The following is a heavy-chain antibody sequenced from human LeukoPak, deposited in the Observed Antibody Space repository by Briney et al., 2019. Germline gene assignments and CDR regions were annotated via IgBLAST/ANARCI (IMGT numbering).Heavy chain of an antibody. Sequence: IPSETLSLTCTVSGGSISSSSCYWGWIRQPPGKGLEWIGSIYYRGSTYYNPSLKSRVTISVETSKNQFSLKLSSVTAADTAVYYCARGTGIAARRVWFDPWGQGTLVTVSS. J-gene: IGHJ5*02. CDR1: GGSISSSSCY. V-gene: IGHV4-39*01. D-gene: IGHD6-6*01. CDR3: ARGTGIAARRVWFDP. CDR2: IYYRGST.